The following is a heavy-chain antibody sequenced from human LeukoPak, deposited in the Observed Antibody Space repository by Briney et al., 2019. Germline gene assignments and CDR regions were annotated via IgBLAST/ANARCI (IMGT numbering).Heavy chain of an antibody. CDR3: ARNPKQSITMVRGVIISVGTYFDY. CDR1: GYTFTVYY. J-gene: IGHJ4*02. D-gene: IGHD3-10*01. V-gene: IGHV1-2*02. Sequence: ASVKVSCKSSGYTFTVYYMHWVRQACGQGLEGMGWINPNRGGTNYAQKFQGRVTIPSTKSTSTAYLELSRLRYHDTAVYYYARNPKQSITMVRGVIISVGTYFDYWGQGTLVTVSS. CDR2: INPNRGGT.